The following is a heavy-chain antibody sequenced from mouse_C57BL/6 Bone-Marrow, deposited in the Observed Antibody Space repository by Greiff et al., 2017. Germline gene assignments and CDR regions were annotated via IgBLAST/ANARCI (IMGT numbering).Heavy chain of an antibody. CDR2: INPSNGYT. Sequence: QVQLQQSGAELAKPGASVKLSCTASGYTFTTYWMHWVKQRPGQGLEWIGYINPSNGYTKYNQKFKDKATLTADKSSSTAYMQLGSLTYEDSAVYYSARVLRDDWGQGTTLTVSS. CDR3: ARVLRDD. CDR1: GYTFTTYW. V-gene: IGHV1-7*01. J-gene: IGHJ2*01. D-gene: IGHD1-1*01.